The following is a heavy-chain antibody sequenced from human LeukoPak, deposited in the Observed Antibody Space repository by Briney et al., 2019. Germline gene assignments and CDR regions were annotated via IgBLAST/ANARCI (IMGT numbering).Heavy chain of an antibody. J-gene: IGHJ4*02. V-gene: IGHV3-66*01. CDR1: GFTVSRTY. CDR3: VREYWEQRDYFDY. Sequence: GGSLRLSCPASGFTVSRTYMSWVRQAPGKGLEWVSIIYSGGSTYYVDFVKGRFTISRDNSKNTLYLQMNSLRAEDTAVYYCVREYWEQRDYFDYWGQGTLVTVSS. CDR2: IYSGGST. D-gene: IGHD1-26*01.